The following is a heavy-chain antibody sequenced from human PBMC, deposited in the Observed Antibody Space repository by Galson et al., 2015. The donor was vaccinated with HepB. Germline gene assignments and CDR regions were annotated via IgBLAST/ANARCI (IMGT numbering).Heavy chain of an antibody. J-gene: IGHJ4*02. Sequence: SLRLSCAASGFTFSSYGMHWVRQAPGKGLEWVAVIWYDGSNKYYADSVKGRFTISRDNSKNTLYLQMNSLRAEDTAVYYCAREEVYYYDSSGYPDYWGQGTLVTVSS. CDR1: GFTFSSYG. CDR2: IWYDGSNK. CDR3: AREEVYYYDSSGYPDY. V-gene: IGHV3-33*01. D-gene: IGHD3-22*01.